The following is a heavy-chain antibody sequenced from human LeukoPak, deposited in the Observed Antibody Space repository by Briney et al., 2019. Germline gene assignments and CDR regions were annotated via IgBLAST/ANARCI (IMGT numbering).Heavy chain of an antibody. Sequence: SETLSLTCTVSGVSISSYYWGWIRQPPGKGLEWIGSIYYSGSTYYNPSLESRVTISVDTSKNQFSLKLSSVTAADTAVYYCASQTEGYYFDYWGQGTLVTVSS. CDR1: GVSISSYY. CDR2: IYYSGST. D-gene: IGHD2-21*02. J-gene: IGHJ4*02. V-gene: IGHV4-39*01. CDR3: ASQTEGYYFDY.